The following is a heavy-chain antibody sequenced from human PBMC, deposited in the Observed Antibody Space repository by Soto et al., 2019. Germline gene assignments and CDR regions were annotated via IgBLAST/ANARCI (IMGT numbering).Heavy chain of an antibody. J-gene: IGHJ6*02. D-gene: IGHD2-2*01. CDR2: IYPGDSDT. CDR1: GYSFTSYW. CDR3: ARLPQGLVVGYYYYGMDV. V-gene: IGHV5-51*01. Sequence: GESLKISCKGSGYSFTSYWIGWVRQMPGKGLECMGIIYPGDSDTRYSPSFQGQVTISADKSISTAYLQWSSLKASDTAMYYCARLPQGLVVGYYYYGMDVWGQGTTVTVSS.